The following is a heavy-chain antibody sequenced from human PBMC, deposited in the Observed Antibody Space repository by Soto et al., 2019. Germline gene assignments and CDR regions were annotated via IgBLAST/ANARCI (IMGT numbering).Heavy chain of an antibody. J-gene: IGHJ3*02. CDR3: ARAAITYYYDSSGYSAAFDI. CDR2: ISSSSSTI. Sequence: GGSLRLSCAASGFTFSSYSMNWVRQAPGKGLEWVSYISSSSSTIYYADSVKGRFTISRDNAKNSLYLQMNSLRAEDTAVYYCARAAITYYYDSSGYSAAFDIWGQGTMVTVSS. V-gene: IGHV3-48*01. CDR1: GFTFSSYS. D-gene: IGHD3-22*01.